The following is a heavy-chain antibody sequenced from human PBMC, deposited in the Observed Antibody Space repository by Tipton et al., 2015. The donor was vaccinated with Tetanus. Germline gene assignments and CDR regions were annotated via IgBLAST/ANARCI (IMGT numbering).Heavy chain of an antibody. D-gene: IGHD5-18*01. CDR3: ARGTAMVPFDY. J-gene: IGHJ4*02. V-gene: IGHV3-48*03. Sequence: SLRLSCTASGFTFSSYEMNWVRQAPGKGLEWVSYISSSGSTIYYADSVKGRFTISRDNAKNSLYLQMNSLRAEDTAVYYCARGTAMVPFDYWGQGTLVTVSS. CDR1: GFTFSSYE. CDR2: ISSSGSTI.